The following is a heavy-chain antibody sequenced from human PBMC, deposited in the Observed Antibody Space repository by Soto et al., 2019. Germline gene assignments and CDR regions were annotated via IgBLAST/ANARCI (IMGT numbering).Heavy chain of an antibody. Sequence: ASVKVSCKASGYTFTSYGISWVRQAPGQGLEWMGWISAYNGNTNYAQKLQGRVTMTTDTSTSTAYMELRSLRSADTAVYYCAGEAFGVVTYLYGMDVWGQGTTVTVSS. V-gene: IGHV1-18*01. J-gene: IGHJ6*02. CDR2: ISAYNGNT. D-gene: IGHD3-3*01. CDR3: AGEAFGVVTYLYGMDV. CDR1: GYTFTSYG.